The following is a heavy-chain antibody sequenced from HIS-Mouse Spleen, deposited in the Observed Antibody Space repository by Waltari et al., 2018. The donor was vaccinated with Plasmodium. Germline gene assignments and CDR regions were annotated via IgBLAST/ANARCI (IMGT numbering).Heavy chain of an antibody. V-gene: IGHV3-7*01. CDR3: ASSWYWYFDL. CDR2: IKQDGSEK. Sequence: EVQLVESGGGLVLPGGSLRLSLAAAGVPFGSYWMSWVRQAPGKGLEWVANIKQDGSEKYYVDSVKGRFTISRDNAKNSLYLQMNSLRAEDTAVYYCASSWYWYFDLWGRGTLVTVSS. CDR1: GVPFGSYW. D-gene: IGHD6-13*01. J-gene: IGHJ2*01.